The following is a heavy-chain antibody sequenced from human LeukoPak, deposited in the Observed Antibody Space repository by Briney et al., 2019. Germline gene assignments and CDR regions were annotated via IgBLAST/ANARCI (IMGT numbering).Heavy chain of an antibody. J-gene: IGHJ6*03. D-gene: IGHD4-17*01. CDR3: AMENGEVAHLPTPWEYYYYYMDV. Sequence: GASVKVSCKASGGTFSSYAISWVRQAPGQGLEWMGGIVPIFGTANYAQKFQGRVTITADESTSTAYMELSSLRSEDTAVYYCAMENGEVAHLPTPWEYYYYYMDVWGKGTTVTISS. CDR2: IVPIFGTA. CDR1: GGTFSSYA. V-gene: IGHV1-69*13.